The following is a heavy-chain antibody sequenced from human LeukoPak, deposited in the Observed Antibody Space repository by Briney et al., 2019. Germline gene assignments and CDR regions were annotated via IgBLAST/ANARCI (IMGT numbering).Heavy chain of an antibody. CDR2: ISSSGSTI. CDR1: GFTFSSYG. Sequence: QSGGSLRLPCAASGFTFSSYGMNWVRQAPGKGLEWVSYISSSGSTIYYADSVKGRFTISRDNAKNSLYLQMNSLRAEDTAVYYCAWSGYYGSGSYRRPRTPFDYWGQGTLVTVSS. CDR3: AWSGYYGSGSYRRPRTPFDY. V-gene: IGHV3-48*04. J-gene: IGHJ4*02. D-gene: IGHD3-10*01.